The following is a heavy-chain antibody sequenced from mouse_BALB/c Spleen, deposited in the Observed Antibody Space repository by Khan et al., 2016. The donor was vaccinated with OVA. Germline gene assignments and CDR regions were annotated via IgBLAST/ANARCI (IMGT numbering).Heavy chain of an antibody. D-gene: IGHD1-3*01. CDR2: ISPGSGNT. CDR1: GYIFIDYN. CDR3: AREWGSWCPY. J-gene: IGHJ3*01. V-gene: IGHV1-77*01. Sequence: QVQLQQSGTELARPGASVKLSCKASGYIFIDYNINWVKQRTGQGLEWIGEISPGSGNTYYNEKFKGKATLTADKSSSTASMQLSSLTSDDSAVYCCAREWGSWCPYWGQGTLVTVSA.